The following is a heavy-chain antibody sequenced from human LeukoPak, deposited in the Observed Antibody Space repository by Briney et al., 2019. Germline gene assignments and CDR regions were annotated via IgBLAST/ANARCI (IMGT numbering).Heavy chain of an antibody. CDR2: IYTSGST. Sequence: SETLSLTCTVSGGSISSYYWSWIRQPAGKGLEWIGRIYTSGSTNYNPSLKSRVTMSVDTSKNQFSLKLSSVTAADTAVYYCARDQESLPGGEYYYYYMDVWGKGTTVTVSS. CDR3: ARDQESLPGGEYYYYYMDV. V-gene: IGHV4-4*07. D-gene: IGHD1-14*01. J-gene: IGHJ6*03. CDR1: GGSISSYY.